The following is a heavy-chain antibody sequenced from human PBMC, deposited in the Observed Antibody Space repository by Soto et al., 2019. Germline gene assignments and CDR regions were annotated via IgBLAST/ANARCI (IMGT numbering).Heavy chain of an antibody. CDR3: AKRVDPIREDALDL. CDR2: IYSRGNT. J-gene: IGHJ3*01. CDR1: GFTVYTNY. D-gene: IGHD1-26*01. Sequence: EVQLVESGGGLIQPGGSLRLSCEASGFTVYTNYMTWVRQAPGKGLEWVSVIYSRGNTYYTESVKGRFTISRDNSKNTVHLQMHSLRAEDTAVYYCAKRVDPIREDALDLWGQGTKVTVSS. V-gene: IGHV3-53*01.